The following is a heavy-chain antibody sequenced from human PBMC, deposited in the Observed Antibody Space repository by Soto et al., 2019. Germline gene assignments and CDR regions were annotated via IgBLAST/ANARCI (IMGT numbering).Heavy chain of an antibody. CDR3: ASAGSWTFDL. J-gene: IGHJ3*01. V-gene: IGHV3-23*01. CDR1: GYTFSNYA. CDR2: IRGNGDGT. D-gene: IGHD3-10*01. Sequence: VQLLESGGGLVPPGGSLRLSCAASGYTFSNYAMSWVRQAPGKGLEWVSTIRGNGDGTYYADSVKVRFTISRDNSKNTLSLQMNSLRVEDTSLYYCASAGSWTFDLWCQGTMFTVSS.